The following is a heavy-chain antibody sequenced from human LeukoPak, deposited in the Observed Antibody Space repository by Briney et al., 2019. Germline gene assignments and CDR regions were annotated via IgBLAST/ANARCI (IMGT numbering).Heavy chain of an antibody. Sequence: ASVKVSCKASGYTFTSYDINWVRQATGQGLEWMGWMNPNSGNTGYAQKFQGRVTITRNTSISTAYMELSSLRSEDTAVYYSARRGLGGYYFDYWGQGTLVTVSS. CDR2: MNPNSGNT. CDR1: GYTFTSYD. CDR3: ARRGLGGYYFDY. J-gene: IGHJ4*02. V-gene: IGHV1-8*03. D-gene: IGHD3-16*01.